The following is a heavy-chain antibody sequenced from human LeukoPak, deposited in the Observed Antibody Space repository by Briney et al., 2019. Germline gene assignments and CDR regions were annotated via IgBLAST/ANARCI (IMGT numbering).Heavy chain of an antibody. J-gene: IGHJ3*02. Sequence: PSETLSLTCTVSGGSISSSSYYWGWIRQPPGKGLEWIGSIYYSGSTYYNPSLKSRVTISVDTSKNQFSLKLSSVTAADTAVYYCASLEGYYDSSGYSPFGAFDIWGQGTMVTVS. CDR1: GGSISSSSYY. V-gene: IGHV4-39*07. CDR3: ASLEGYYDSSGYSPFGAFDI. D-gene: IGHD3-22*01. CDR2: IYYSGST.